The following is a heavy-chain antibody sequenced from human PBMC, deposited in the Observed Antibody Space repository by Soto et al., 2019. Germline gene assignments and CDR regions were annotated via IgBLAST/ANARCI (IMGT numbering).Heavy chain of an antibody. D-gene: IGHD4-17*01. J-gene: IGHJ1*01. CDR3: ARSYRDSYEH. Sequence: QVQLQESGPRLVKPSETLSLTCNVSGGSISNNYWTWIRQPAGKGLEWIGRIYSNGRTNFNPSLKGRISMSIDTSKNQFSLKLTSVTAADTAVYYCARSYRDSYEHWGQGTLVTVSS. CDR1: GGSISNNY. V-gene: IGHV4-4*07. CDR2: IYSNGRT.